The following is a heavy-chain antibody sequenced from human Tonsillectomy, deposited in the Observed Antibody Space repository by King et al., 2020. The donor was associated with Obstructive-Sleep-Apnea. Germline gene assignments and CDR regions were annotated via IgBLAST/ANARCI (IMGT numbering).Heavy chain of an antibody. Sequence: VQLVESGAEVKKPGASVKVSCKASGYTFTSFEIIWVRQATGQGLEWMGWMNPNSGNTGYAQKFQGRVIMTRNTSINTAYMELSSLRSEDTAIYYCARGSRTFDIWGQGTVVTVSS. J-gene: IGHJ3*02. CDR2: MNPNSGNT. V-gene: IGHV1-8*01. CDR1: GYTFTSFE. D-gene: IGHD1-14*01. CDR3: ARGSRTFDI.